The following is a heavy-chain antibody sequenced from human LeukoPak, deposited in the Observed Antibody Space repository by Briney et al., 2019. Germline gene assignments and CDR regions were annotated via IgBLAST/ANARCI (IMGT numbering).Heavy chain of an antibody. D-gene: IGHD3-10*01. Sequence: SETLSLTCAVYGVSFSGYYWSWLRQPPGKGLEWIGEINHSGSTNYNPSLKSRVTISVDTSKNQFSLKLSSVTAADTAVYYCARGSRLMVVRGVITNWFDPWGQGTLVTVSS. CDR3: ARGSRLMVVRGVITNWFDP. V-gene: IGHV4-34*01. J-gene: IGHJ5*02. CDR2: INHSGST. CDR1: GVSFSGYY.